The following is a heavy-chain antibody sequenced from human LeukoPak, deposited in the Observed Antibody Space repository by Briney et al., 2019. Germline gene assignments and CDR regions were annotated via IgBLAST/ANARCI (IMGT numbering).Heavy chain of an antibody. CDR1: GFIFSNFA. D-gene: IGHD3-3*01. J-gene: IGHJ4*02. CDR2: ISGSGSST. CDR3: ARGRGFDFWSGYFDY. Sequence: GGSLRLSCAASGFIFSNFAISWVRQAPGKGLEWVSGISGSGSSTYYADSVKGRFTISRDNSKNTLYLQMNSLRAEDTAVYYCARGRGFDFWSGYFDYWGQGTLVTVSS. V-gene: IGHV3-23*01.